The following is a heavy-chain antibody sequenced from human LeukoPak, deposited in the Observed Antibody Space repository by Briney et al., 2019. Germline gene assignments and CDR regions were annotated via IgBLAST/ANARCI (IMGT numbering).Heavy chain of an antibody. V-gene: IGHV4-39*01. Sequence: SETLSLTCTVSGGSISSSSYYWGWIRQPPGKGLEWIGSIYYSGSTYYNPSLKSRVTISVDTSKNQFSLKLSSVTAADTAVYYCARHGGPIHSSGWYDYWGQGTLVTVSS. J-gene: IGHJ4*02. D-gene: IGHD6-19*01. CDR2: IYYSGST. CDR3: ARHGGPIHSSGWYDY. CDR1: GGSISSSSYY.